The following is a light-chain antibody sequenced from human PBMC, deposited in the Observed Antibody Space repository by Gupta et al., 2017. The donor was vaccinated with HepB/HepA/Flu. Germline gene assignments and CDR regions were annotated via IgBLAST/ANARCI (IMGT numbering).Light chain of an antibody. CDR1: QSVSSRY. CDR2: GVS. J-gene: IGKJ4*01. CDR3: RQDSGSPLT. V-gene: IGKV3-20*01. Sequence: ENVLTQSPGTLSLSPGERAALSCRASQSVSSRYLAWYQQRPGQAPRLLIYGVSNTSTGIPDKISGSRSARDMTLSISILDPEDFGVYFSRQDSGSPLTFGGGTKVEIK.